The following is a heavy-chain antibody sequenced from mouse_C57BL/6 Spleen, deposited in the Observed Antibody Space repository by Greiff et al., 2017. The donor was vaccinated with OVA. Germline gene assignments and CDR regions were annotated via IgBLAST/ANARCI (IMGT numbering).Heavy chain of an antibody. CDR2: IYPGSGNT. CDR1: GYTFTDYY. Sequence: QVQLQQSGPELVKPGASVKISCKASGYTFTDYYINWVKQRPGQGLAWIGWIYPGSGNTKYNEKFKGKATLTVDTSSSTAYMQLSSLTSEDSAVYFCARVYGSPWYCDVWGTGTTVTVSS. V-gene: IGHV1-84*01. CDR3: ARVYGSPWYCDV. J-gene: IGHJ1*03. D-gene: IGHD1-1*01.